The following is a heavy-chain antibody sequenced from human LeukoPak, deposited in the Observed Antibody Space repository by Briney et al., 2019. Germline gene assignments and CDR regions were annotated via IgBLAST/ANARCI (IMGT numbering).Heavy chain of an antibody. Sequence: GGSLRLSCAASGFTFSSYAMHWVRQAPGKGLEWVAVISYDGSNKFYADSVKGRFTISRDNSKNTVYLQMNSLRIEDTAVYYCASGYSVEGPAAMRYWGQGTLVTVSS. CDR1: GFTFSSYA. D-gene: IGHD2-2*01. CDR3: ASGYSVEGPAAMRY. V-gene: IGHV3-30-3*01. CDR2: ISYDGSNK. J-gene: IGHJ4*02.